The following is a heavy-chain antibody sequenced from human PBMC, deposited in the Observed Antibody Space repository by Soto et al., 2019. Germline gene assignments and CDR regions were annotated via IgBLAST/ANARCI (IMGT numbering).Heavy chain of an antibody. CDR3: AGDLGEVWPSVGGS. D-gene: IGHD3-10*01. V-gene: IGHV3-33*01. CDR2: IYYDGRNK. J-gene: IGHJ5*02. Sequence: QVQLVESGGGVVQPGRSLRLSCASSGFTFNTYGMHWVRQAPGKGLEWVAVIYYDGRNKYYADSVKGRFTISRDHSKNTLNLHMNRLRVEDTAVYYCAGDLGEVWPSVGGSWGKGTLVTVTS. CDR1: GFTFNTYG.